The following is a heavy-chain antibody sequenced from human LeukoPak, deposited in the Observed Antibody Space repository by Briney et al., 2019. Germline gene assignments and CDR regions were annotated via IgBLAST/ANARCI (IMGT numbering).Heavy chain of an antibody. CDR3: ARDGGGDYTKIYWYFDL. V-gene: IGHV3-30*03. J-gene: IGHJ2*01. CDR1: GFVFSAYG. Sequence: QSGGSLRLSCKASGFVFSAYGMHWVRQAPGKGLEWVTAISHDGSNIYYADIVKGRFTISRDNSRNTLHLQMNSLRAEDTAVYYCARDGGGDYTKIYWYFDLWGRGTLVTVSS. CDR2: ISHDGSNI. D-gene: IGHD4-17*01.